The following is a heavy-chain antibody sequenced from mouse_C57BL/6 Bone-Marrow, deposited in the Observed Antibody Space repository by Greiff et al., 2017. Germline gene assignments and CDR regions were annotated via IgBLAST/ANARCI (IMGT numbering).Heavy chain of an antibody. V-gene: IGHV5-9-1*02. J-gene: IGHJ2*01. CDR2: ISSGGDYI. CDR3: TRGYDGYFYFDY. CDR1: GFTFSSYA. D-gene: IGHD2-3*01. Sequence: EVQLVESGEGLVKPGGSLKLSCAASGFTFSSYAMSWVRQTPEKRLEWVAYISSGGDYIYYADTVKGRFTISRDNARNTLYLQMSSLKSEDTAMYYCTRGYDGYFYFDYWGQGTTLTVSS.